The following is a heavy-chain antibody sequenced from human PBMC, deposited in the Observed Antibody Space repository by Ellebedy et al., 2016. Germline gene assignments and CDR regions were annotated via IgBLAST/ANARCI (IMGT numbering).Heavy chain of an antibody. Sequence: GGSLRLXXTASGFTFGEFAMSWFRQAPGKGLEWVGFIRNEAHGGTTEYAASVKGRFTISRDDSKGIAYLQMNSLKNEDTAVYHCSTGRSTYYDYDMDVWGQGTTVTVS. CDR3: STGRSTYYDYDMDV. CDR2: IRNEAHGGTT. J-gene: IGHJ6*02. D-gene: IGHD1-14*01. V-gene: IGHV3-49*03. CDR1: GFTFGEFA.